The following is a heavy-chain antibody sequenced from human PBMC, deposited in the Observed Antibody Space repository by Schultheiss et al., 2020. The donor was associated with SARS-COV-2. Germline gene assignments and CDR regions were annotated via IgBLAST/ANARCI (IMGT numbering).Heavy chain of an antibody. J-gene: IGHJ4*02. V-gene: IGHV4-38-2*02. CDR3: ARVAAAHVYCSGGSCYNTCFDY. Sequence: SETLSLTCSVSEYSINSDNYWAWIRQPPGKGLEWIGSIYYSGSTYYNPSLKSRVTISVDTSKNQFSLKLSSVTAADTAVYYCARVAAAHVYCSGGSCYNTCFDYWGQGTLVTVSS. CDR2: IYYSGST. CDR1: EYSINSDNY. D-gene: IGHD2-15*01.